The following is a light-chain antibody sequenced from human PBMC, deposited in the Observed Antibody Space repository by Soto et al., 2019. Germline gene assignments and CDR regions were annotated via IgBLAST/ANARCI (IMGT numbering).Light chain of an antibody. V-gene: IGKV1-17*01. Sequence: DIQVTQSPSSLSASIGDRVTITCRSSQVITNDLGWYQQKPGKAAKRLIYAASTLQSGVPSRLSGSGSGTEFTLTISSLQPEDFATYYCQQFNSYPIAFGQGTRLEIK. J-gene: IGKJ5*01. CDR3: QQFNSYPIA. CDR2: AAS. CDR1: QVITND.